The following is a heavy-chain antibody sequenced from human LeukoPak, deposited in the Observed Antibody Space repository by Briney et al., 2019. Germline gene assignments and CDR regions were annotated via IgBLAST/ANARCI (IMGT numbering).Heavy chain of an antibody. CDR3: ARAGPGPHAAVVAANSPFDY. V-gene: IGHV3-11*01. D-gene: IGHD2-15*01. CDR1: GFTFSDYY. CDR2: ISSSGSTI. J-gene: IGHJ4*02. Sequence: GGSLRLSCAASGFTFSDYYMSWIRQAPGKGLEWVSYISSSGSTIYYADSVKGRFTISRDNAKNSLYLQMNSLRAEDTAVYYCARAGPGPHAAVVAANSPFDYWGQGTLVTVSS.